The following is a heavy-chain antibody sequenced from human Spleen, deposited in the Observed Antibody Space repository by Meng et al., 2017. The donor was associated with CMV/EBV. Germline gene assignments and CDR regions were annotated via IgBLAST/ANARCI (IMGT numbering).Heavy chain of an antibody. J-gene: IGHJ6*02. D-gene: IGHD2-2*01. Sequence: GESLKISCAASGFTFSTYSMNWVRQAPGKGLEWVSYISSSRRNINHADSVKGRFTISRDNAKNSLYLQMNSLRAEDTAVYYCARDREYCSSTSCYHSIYYYGMDVWGQGTTVTVSS. CDR2: ISSSRRNI. V-gene: IGHV3-48*04. CDR1: GFTFSTYS. CDR3: ARDREYCSSTSCYHSIYYYGMDV.